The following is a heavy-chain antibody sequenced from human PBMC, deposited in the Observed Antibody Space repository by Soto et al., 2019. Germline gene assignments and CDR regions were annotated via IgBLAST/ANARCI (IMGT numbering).Heavy chain of an antibody. D-gene: IGHD3-10*01. V-gene: IGHV1-2*02. CDR1: GYTFTAYY. CDR3: AKAVHTMIQGVRFRVDQ. J-gene: IGHJ4*02. Sequence: QVQLMQSGADMKKPGASVKVSCESSGYTFTAYYIHWVRQAPGHGLEWMGWINPNGGGTKYAQKFQGRVTMTRDTSINTAYLELTRLTSDDTAVYYCAKAVHTMIQGVRFRVDQWGQGTLVTVSS. CDR2: INPNGGGT.